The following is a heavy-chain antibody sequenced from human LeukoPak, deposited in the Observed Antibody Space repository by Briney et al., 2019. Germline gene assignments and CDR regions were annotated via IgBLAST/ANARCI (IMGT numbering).Heavy chain of an antibody. V-gene: IGHV1-18*01. D-gene: IGHD4-17*01. J-gene: IGHJ4*02. CDR2: ISAYNGNT. Sequence: ASVKVSCKASDYTFTSYGISWVRQAPGQGLEWMGWISAYNGNTNYAQKLQGRVTMTTDTSTSTAYMELRSLRSDDTAVYYCASWNTVTKTYDYCGQGTLVTVSS. CDR1: DYTFTSYG. CDR3: ASWNTVTKTYDY.